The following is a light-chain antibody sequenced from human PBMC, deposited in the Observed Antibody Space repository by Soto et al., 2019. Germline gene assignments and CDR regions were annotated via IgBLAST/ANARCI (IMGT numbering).Light chain of an antibody. J-gene: IGLJ2*01. CDR2: DVS. CDR1: SSDLGGYNY. CDR3: SSYTTTSTLV. Sequence: ALTQPASVSGSPGQSITFSCTGTSSDLGGYNYVSWYQQHPGKAPKLVIYDVSNRPSGVSNRFSGSKSGNTASLTISGLQADDEADYYCSSYTTTSTLVFGGGTKLTVL. V-gene: IGLV2-14*01.